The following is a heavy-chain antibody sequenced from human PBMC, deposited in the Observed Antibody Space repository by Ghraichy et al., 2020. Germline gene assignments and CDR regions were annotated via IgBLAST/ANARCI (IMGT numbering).Heavy chain of an antibody. CDR3: ARESVVGHWYFDL. J-gene: IGHJ2*01. D-gene: IGHD1-26*01. Sequence: ASVKVSCKASGYTFTGYYMHWVRQAPGQGLEWMGWINPNSGGTNYAQKFQGRVTMTRDTSIRTAYMELSRLKSDDTAVYYCARESVVGHWYFDLWGRGTLVTVSS. V-gene: IGHV1-2*02. CDR1: GYTFTGYY. CDR2: INPNSGGT.